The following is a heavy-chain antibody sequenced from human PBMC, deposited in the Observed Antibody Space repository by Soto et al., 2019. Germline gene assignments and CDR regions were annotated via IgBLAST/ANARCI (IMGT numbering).Heavy chain of an antibody. D-gene: IGHD3-22*01. V-gene: IGHV5-51*01. Sequence: GEALKISCKGSGYSFTSYWIGWVRQMPGKGLEWMGIIYPGDSDTRYSPSFQGQVTISADKSISTAYLQWSSLKASDTAMYYCARYYYDSSGYYPYYFDYWGQGTLVTVSS. J-gene: IGHJ4*02. CDR1: GYSFTSYW. CDR3: ARYYYDSSGYYPYYFDY. CDR2: IYPGDSDT.